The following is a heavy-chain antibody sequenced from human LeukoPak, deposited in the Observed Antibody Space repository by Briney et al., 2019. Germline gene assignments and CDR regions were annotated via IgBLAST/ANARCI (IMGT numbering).Heavy chain of an antibody. V-gene: IGHV4-59*08. J-gene: IGHJ5*02. Sequence: PSETLSLTCTVSGGSISSYYWSWIRQPPGKGLEWIGYIYYSGSTNYNPSLKGRVTISVDTSKNQFSLKLSSVTAADTAVYYCARLYCSSTSCYQRVNWFDPWGQGTLVTVSS. D-gene: IGHD2-2*01. CDR3: ARLYCSSTSCYQRVNWFDP. CDR2: IYYSGST. CDR1: GGSISSYY.